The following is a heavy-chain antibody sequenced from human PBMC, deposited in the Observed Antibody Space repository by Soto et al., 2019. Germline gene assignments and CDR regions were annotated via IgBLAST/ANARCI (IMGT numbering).Heavy chain of an antibody. D-gene: IGHD6-13*01. J-gene: IGHJ6*03. V-gene: IGHV6-1*01. CDR1: GGSVSSNSAA. Sequence: THALSRTGAIPGGSVSSNSAASNWIKQSPSRGLEWLGRTYYRSKWYNDYAVSVKSRITINPDTSKNQFSLQLNSVTPEDTAVYYCARDKVAASAAAGTSDYYYMDVWGKGTTVTV. CDR3: ARDKVAASAAAGTSDYYYMDV. CDR2: TYYRSKWYN.